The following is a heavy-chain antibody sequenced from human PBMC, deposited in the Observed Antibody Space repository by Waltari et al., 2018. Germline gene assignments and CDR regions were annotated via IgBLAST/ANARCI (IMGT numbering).Heavy chain of an antibody. V-gene: IGHV2-5*01. CDR1: GFSLSTRGVG. J-gene: IGHJ3*02. CDR2: IYWNDDK. D-gene: IGHD5-12*01. CDR3: AHREPRLGDDAFDI. Sequence: QITLKESGPTLVKPTQTLTLTCTFSGFSLSTRGVGVGWLRQPPRKALELLALIYWNDDKRYSPSLKSRLTITKDTAKNQVVLTMTNMDPVDTATYYCAHREPRLGDDAFDIWGQGTMVTVSS.